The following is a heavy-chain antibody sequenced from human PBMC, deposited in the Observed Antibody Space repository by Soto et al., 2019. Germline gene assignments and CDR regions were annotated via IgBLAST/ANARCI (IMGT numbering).Heavy chain of an antibody. CDR2: INPSSGDT. Sequence: GASVKVSCKASGHSFTKYYLHWVRQAPGQGLEWMAIINPSSGDTTYAQKFQGRVTVTSYTSTSTVYMELSRLRSDDTAVYYCANVLDYYYYGMDVWGQGTTVTVSS. V-gene: IGHV1-46*01. J-gene: IGHJ6*02. CDR3: ANVLDYYYYGMDV. CDR1: GHSFTKYY. D-gene: IGHD2-8*01.